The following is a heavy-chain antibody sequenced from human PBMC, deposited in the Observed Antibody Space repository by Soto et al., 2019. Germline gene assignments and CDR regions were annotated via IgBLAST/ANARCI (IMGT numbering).Heavy chain of an antibody. CDR2: INHSGST. CDR3: VRRVKDSSGYYHFDY. J-gene: IGHJ4*02. Sequence: QVQLQQWGAGLLKPSETLSLTCAVYGGSFSGHFWNWIRQPPGKGLEWIGEINHSGSTNYNPSLKSRVTISVDTSKNQFSLKLSSVTAADMAVYYCVRRVKDSSGYYHFDYWGQGTLVTVSS. CDR1: GGSFSGHF. V-gene: IGHV4-34*01. D-gene: IGHD3-22*01.